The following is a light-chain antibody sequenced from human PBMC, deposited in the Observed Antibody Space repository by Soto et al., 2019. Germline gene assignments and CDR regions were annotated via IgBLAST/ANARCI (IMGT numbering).Light chain of an antibody. CDR2: DAS. J-gene: IGKJ1*01. V-gene: IGKV3-20*01. Sequence: EIVLTQSPGTLSLSPGERATLSCRASQSVRSSHLAWYQQMPGQAPRLLIYDASTRATGIPDRFGGSGSGTDFTLTISRLEPEDFAVYYCQQYGSSPWTFGQGTKVDIK. CDR3: QQYGSSPWT. CDR1: QSVRSSH.